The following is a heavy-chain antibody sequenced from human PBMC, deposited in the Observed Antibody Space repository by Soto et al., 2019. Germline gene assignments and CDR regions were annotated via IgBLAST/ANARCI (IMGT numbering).Heavy chain of an antibody. Sequence: EVQLVESGGGLVKPGGSLSLSCAASGFTFSSYSMNWVRQAPGKGLEWVSSISSSSSYIYYADSVKGRFTISRDNAKNSLYLQMNSLRAEDTAVYYCARLVTLRSYYYGMDVWCQGTTVTVSS. CDR3: ARLVTLRSYYYGMDV. D-gene: IGHD2-15*01. CDR2: ISSSSSYI. CDR1: GFTFSSYS. V-gene: IGHV3-21*01. J-gene: IGHJ6*01.